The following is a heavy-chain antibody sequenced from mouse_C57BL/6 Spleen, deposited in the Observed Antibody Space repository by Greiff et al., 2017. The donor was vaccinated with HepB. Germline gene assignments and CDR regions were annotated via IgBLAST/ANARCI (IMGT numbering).Heavy chain of an antibody. CDR2: ISYDGSN. V-gene: IGHV3-6*01. Sequence: VQLKESGPGLVKPSQSLSLTCSVTGYSITSGYYWNWIRQFPGNKLEWMGYISYDGSNNYNPSFKNRISITRDTSKNQFFLKLNSVTTEDTATYNCARVYYGSDYWGQGTSVTVSS. CDR3: ARVYYGSDY. CDR1: GYSITSGYY. J-gene: IGHJ4*01.